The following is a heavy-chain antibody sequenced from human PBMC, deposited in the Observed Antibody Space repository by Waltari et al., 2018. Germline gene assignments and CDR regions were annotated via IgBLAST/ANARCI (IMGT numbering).Heavy chain of an antibody. V-gene: IGHV4-38-2*01. CDR2: IYHSGST. J-gene: IGHJ4*02. D-gene: IGHD2-15*01. Sequence: QVQLQESGPGLVKPSETLSLTCAVSGYSISSGYYWGWIRQPPGKGLEWIGSIYHSGSTYYNPSLKSRVTISVDTSKNQFSLKLSSVTAADTAVYYCARYCSGGSCFLLFDYWGQGTLVTVSS. CDR3: ARYCSGGSCFLLFDY. CDR1: GYSISSGYY.